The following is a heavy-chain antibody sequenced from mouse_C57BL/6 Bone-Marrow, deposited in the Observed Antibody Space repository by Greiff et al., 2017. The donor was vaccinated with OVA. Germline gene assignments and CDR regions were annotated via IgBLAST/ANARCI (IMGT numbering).Heavy chain of an antibody. V-gene: IGHV5-17*01. CDR2: ISSGSSTI. D-gene: IGHD4-1*01. J-gene: IGHJ1*03. CDR1: GFTFSDYG. CDR3: AKKTLTGTGWYFDV. Sequence: DVHLVESGGGLVKPGGSLKLSCAASGFTFSDYGMHWVRPAPEKGLEWVAYISSGSSTIYYADTVKGRFTISRDNAKNTLFLQMTSLRSEDTAMYYCAKKTLTGTGWYFDVWGTGTTVTVSS.